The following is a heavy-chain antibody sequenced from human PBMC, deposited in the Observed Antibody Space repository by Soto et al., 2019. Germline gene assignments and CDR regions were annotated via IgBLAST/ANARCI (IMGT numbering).Heavy chain of an antibody. Sequence: QVQLQESGPGLVKPSQTLSLTCTVSGGSISSGGYYWSWTRQHPGKGLEWIGYIYYSGSTYYNPSLKSRVTISVDTSKNQFSLKLSSVTAADTAVYYCAREIFGVVISRGGGYGMDVWGQGTTVTVSS. V-gene: IGHV4-31*03. CDR3: AREIFGVVISRGGGYGMDV. CDR2: IYYSGST. CDR1: GGSISSGGYY. J-gene: IGHJ6*02. D-gene: IGHD3-3*01.